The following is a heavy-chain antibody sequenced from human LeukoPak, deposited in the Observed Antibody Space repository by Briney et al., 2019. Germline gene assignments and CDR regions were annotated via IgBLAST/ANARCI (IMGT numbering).Heavy chain of an antibody. J-gene: IGHJ4*02. CDR3: AKDADTYGSTYYFDY. V-gene: IGHV3-30*18. CDR2: ISYDGRNK. CDR1: GFTFSSYG. D-gene: IGHD3-10*01. Sequence: GGSLRLSCAASGFTFSSYGMHWGRQAPGKGLEWVAVISYDGRNKYYADSVKGRFTISRDNSKNTLYVQMNSLRAEDTAVYYCAKDADTYGSTYYFDYWGQGTLVTVSS.